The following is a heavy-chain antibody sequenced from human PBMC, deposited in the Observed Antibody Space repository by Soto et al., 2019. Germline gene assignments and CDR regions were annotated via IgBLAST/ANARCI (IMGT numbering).Heavy chain of an antibody. J-gene: IGHJ4*02. Sequence: GGSLRLSCAASGFTFSSYAMSWVRQAPGKGLEWVSAISGSGGSTYYADSVKGRFTISRDNSKNTLYLQMNSLRAEDTAVYYCAKAGYGSGPLDWYFDYWGQGTLVTVSS. V-gene: IGHV3-23*01. CDR2: ISGSGGST. D-gene: IGHD6-19*01. CDR1: GFTFSSYA. CDR3: AKAGYGSGPLDWYFDY.